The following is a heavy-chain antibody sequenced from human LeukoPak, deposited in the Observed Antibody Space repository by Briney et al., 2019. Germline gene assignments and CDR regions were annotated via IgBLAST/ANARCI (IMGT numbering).Heavy chain of an antibody. CDR2: ISGSGDSK. D-gene: IGHD2-8*02. CDR3: ATYRQVLLPFES. CDR1: GFTFSSYA. V-gene: IGHV3-23*01. Sequence: GGSLRLSCAASGFTFSSYAMSWVRQAPGKGLEWVSAISGSGDSKYYADSVGGRFTISRDNSKSTLSLQMNSLRAEDTAIYYCATYRQVLLPFESWGQGTLVTVST. J-gene: IGHJ4*02.